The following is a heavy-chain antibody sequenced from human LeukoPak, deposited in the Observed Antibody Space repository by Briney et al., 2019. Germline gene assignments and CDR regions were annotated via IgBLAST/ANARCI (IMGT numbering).Heavy chain of an antibody. CDR2: IIPILGIA. CDR3: AGPEPSGRTTDDYRL. V-gene: IGHV1-69*04. CDR1: GGTFSSYA. Sequence: GASVKVSCKASGGTFSSYAISWVRQAPGQGLEWMGRIIPILGIANCAQKFQGRVTITADKSTSTAYMELSSLRSEDTAVYYCAGPEPSGRTTDDYRLWGQGTLVTVSS. D-gene: IGHD3-10*01. J-gene: IGHJ4*02.